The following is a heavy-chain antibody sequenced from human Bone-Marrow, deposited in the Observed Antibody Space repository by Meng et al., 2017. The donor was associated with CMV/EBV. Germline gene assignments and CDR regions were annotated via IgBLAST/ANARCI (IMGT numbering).Heavy chain of an antibody. J-gene: IGHJ4*02. V-gene: IGHV3-30*04. CDR2: ISYDGSNK. D-gene: IGHD2-2*01. CDR1: GFTFRSYG. Sequence: LSLTCAASGFTFRSYGIHWVRQAPGKGLEWVAVISYDGSNKYYADSVKGRFTISRDNSKNTLFLQMNSLRAEDTAVYYCLPAVASYWGQGTLVTVSS. CDR3: LPAVASY.